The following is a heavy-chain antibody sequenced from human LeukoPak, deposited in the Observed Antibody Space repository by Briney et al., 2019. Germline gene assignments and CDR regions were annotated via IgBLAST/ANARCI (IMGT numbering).Heavy chain of an antibody. CDR1: GLTFSSYY. D-gene: IGHD3-3*01. J-gene: IGHJ6*02. CDR3: ARIFERRNYGMDV. CDR2: ISGSGGST. V-gene: IGHV3-23*01. Sequence: GGSLRLSCVAPGLTFSSYYMSWVRQAPGKGLEWVSAISGSGGSTYYADSVKGRFTISRDNSKNTLYLQMNSLRAEDTAVYYCARIFERRNYGMDVWGQGTTVTVSS.